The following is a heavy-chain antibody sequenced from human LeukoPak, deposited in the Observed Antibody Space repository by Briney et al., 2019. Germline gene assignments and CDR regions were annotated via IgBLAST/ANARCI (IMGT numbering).Heavy chain of an antibody. CDR1: GGSISSYY. Sequence: SETLSLTCTVSGGSISSYYWSWIRQPPGKGLEWIGYIYYSGSTNYNPSLKSRVTISVDTSKNQFSLKLSSVTAADTAVYYCARVSVVTADFDYWGQGTLVTVSS. D-gene: IGHD4-23*01. V-gene: IGHV4-59*01. J-gene: IGHJ4*02. CDR2: IYYSGST. CDR3: ARVSVVTADFDY.